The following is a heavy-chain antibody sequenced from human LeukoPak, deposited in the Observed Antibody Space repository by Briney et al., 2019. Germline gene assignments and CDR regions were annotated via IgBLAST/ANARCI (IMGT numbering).Heavy chain of an antibody. D-gene: IGHD6-13*01. J-gene: IGHJ4*02. CDR2: ISAYNGNT. Sequence: PWASVKVSCKASGYTFTSYGISWVRQAPGQGLEWMGWISAYNGNTNYAQKLQGRVTMTTDTSTSTAYMELRSLRSDDTAVYYCARDRTRYSSSWHLFDYWGQGTLVTVSS. CDR1: GYTFTSYG. CDR3: ARDRTRYSSSWHLFDY. V-gene: IGHV1-18*01.